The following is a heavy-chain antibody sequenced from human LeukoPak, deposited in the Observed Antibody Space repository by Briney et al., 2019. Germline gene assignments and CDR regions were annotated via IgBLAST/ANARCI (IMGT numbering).Heavy chain of an antibody. V-gene: IGHV3-33*01. J-gene: IGHJ6*02. CDR2: IWYDGSNK. CDR1: GITISSFG. CDR3: ARSRRVGTSPFYGTDV. Sequence: GGSLRLSCAAPGITISSFGMHWVRQAPGKGLEWVAFIWYDGSNKYYADSVKGRFTISRDNSKNTLYLQMNSLRAEDTAVYYCARSRRVGTSPFYGTDVWGQGTTVTVSS. D-gene: IGHD5-12*01.